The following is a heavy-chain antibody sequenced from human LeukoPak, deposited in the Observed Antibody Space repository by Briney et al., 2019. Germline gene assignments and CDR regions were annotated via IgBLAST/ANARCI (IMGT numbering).Heavy chain of an antibody. CDR2: IRSNGGST. CDR3: VKSMVRGINWFDP. J-gene: IGHJ5*02. CDR1: GFTFSSYA. V-gene: IGHV3-64D*06. D-gene: IGHD3-10*01. Sequence: GGSLRLSCSASGFTFSSYAMHWVRQAPGKGLEYVSAIRSNGGSTYYADSVKGRFTISRDNSKNTLYLQMSSLRAEDTAVYYCVKSMVRGINWFDPWGQGTLVTVSS.